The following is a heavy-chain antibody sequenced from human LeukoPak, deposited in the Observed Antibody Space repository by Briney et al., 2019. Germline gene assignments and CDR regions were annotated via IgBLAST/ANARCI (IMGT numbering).Heavy chain of an antibody. CDR2: ISDTGNT. D-gene: IGHD2-15*01. V-gene: IGHV3-23*01. CDR3: AKAPVTTCRGAFCYPFDY. CDR1: GFTLSSYA. J-gene: IGHJ4*02. Sequence: SGGSLRLSCAASGFTLSSYAMSWVRQAPGKGLEWVSAISDTGNTYHAGSVKGRFTISRDSSKNTLFLQMNRLRPEDAAVYYCAKAPVTTCRGAFCYPFDYWGLGTLVTVSS.